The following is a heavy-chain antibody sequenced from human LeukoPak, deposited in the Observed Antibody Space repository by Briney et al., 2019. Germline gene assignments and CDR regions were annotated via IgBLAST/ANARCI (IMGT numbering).Heavy chain of an antibody. Sequence: PSETLSLTCTVSGGSISSYYWSWIRQPPGKGLEWIGYIYYSGSTNYNPSLKSRVTISVDTSKNQFYLKLSSVTAADTAVYYCARESSTPIYFYYYMDGWGKGTTVTVSS. D-gene: IGHD6-13*01. CDR1: GGSISSYY. CDR3: ARESSTPIYFYYYMDG. CDR2: IYYSGST. J-gene: IGHJ6*03. V-gene: IGHV4-59*01.